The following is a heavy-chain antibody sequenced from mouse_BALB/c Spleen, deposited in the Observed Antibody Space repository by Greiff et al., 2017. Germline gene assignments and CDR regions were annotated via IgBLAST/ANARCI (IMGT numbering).Heavy chain of an antibody. CDR2: IYPSDSYT. Sequence: VQLQQPGAELVRPGASVKLSCKASGYTFTSYWINWVKQRPGQGLEWIGNIYPSDSYTNYNQKFKDKATLTVDKSSSTAYMQLSSPTSEDSAVYYCTRGGNLDYWGQGTTLTVSS. J-gene: IGHJ2*01. CDR1: GYTFTSYW. D-gene: IGHD2-1*01. CDR3: TRGGNLDY. V-gene: IGHV1-69*02.